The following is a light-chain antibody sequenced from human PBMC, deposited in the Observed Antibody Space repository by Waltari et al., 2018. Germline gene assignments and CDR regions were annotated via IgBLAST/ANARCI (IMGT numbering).Light chain of an antibody. CDR1: NIGSKS. CDR3: QVWDSSSDPYVV. Sequence: SYVLTQPPSVSVAPGKTARITWGGNNIGSKSVHWYQQKPGQATVLVIYYDSDRPSGIPERFSGSNSGNMATLTISRVEAGDEADYYCQVWDSSSDPYVVFGGGTKLTVL. V-gene: IGLV3-21*04. CDR2: YDS. J-gene: IGLJ2*01.